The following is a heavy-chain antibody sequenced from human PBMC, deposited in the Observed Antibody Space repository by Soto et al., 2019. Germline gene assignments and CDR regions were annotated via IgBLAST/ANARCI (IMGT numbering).Heavy chain of an antibody. CDR3: ARRYGVAFDI. CDR2: IYYSGST. V-gene: IGHV4-39*07. Sequence: SSETLSLTCSVSGGSISSSSYSWGWIRQPPGKGLEWIGTIYYSGSTHYNPSLRSRLTISLDTSENQFSLKLSSVTAADTAVYYCARRYGVAFDIWGQGTMVTVSS. D-gene: IGHD3-10*01. CDR1: GGSISSSSYS. J-gene: IGHJ3*02.